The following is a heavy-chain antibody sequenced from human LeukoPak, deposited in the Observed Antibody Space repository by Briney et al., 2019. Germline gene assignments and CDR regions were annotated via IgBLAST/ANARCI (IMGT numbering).Heavy chain of an antibody. D-gene: IGHD5-18*01. V-gene: IGHV3-21*01. Sequence: GGSLRLSCAASGFTFSSYSMNWVRHGPGKELEWVSSISSSSDSIFYADSVKGRFTISRDNAENSLYLQMNSLRAEDTAVYYCARDNRDSFGYRYFDLWGRGTLVTVSS. CDR3: ARDNRDSFGYRYFDL. CDR1: GFTFSSYS. J-gene: IGHJ2*01. CDR2: ISSSSDSI.